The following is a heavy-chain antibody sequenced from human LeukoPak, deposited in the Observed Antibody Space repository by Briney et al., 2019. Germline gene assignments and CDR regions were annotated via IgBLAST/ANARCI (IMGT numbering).Heavy chain of an antibody. CDR3: ARDYDVLTAYPPTQLFDP. J-gene: IGHJ5*02. CDR1: GGSISSGSYC. D-gene: IGHD3-9*01. CDR2: IYSSGST. Sequence: SQTLSLTCTVSGGSISSGSYCWSWIRQPAGKGLEWIGHIYSSGSTNYNPSLKSRVTMSVDTSKNQFSLKLNSVTAADTAVYYCARDYDVLTAYPPTQLFDPWGQGTLVTVSS. V-gene: IGHV4-61*09.